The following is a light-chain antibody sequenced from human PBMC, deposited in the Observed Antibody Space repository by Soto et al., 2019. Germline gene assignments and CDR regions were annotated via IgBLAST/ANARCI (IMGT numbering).Light chain of an antibody. Sequence: QSALTQPASVSGSPGQPVTISCTGTSSDVGANNYVSWYQHHPGKAPKLLIYEVSNRPSGVSSRFSGSKSGNTASLTISGLQAEDEADYYCSSYINSITFVVFGGGTQLTVL. J-gene: IGLJ2*01. V-gene: IGLV2-14*01. CDR1: SSDVGANNY. CDR3: SSYINSITFVV. CDR2: EVS.